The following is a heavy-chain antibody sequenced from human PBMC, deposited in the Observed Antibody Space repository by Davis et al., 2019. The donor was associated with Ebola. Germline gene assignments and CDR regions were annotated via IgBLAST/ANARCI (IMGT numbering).Heavy chain of an antibody. CDR2: IKEDGSEK. Sequence: GESLKISCAASGFTFSNYGMSWVRQAPGKGLEWVAKIKEDGSEKLEVDSVKGRFTISRDNAKDSLYLQMNSLRAEDTAVYYCARGSRNMDVWGQGTTVTVSS. CDR1: GFTFSNYG. J-gene: IGHJ6*02. V-gene: IGHV3-7*03. CDR3: ARGSRNMDV.